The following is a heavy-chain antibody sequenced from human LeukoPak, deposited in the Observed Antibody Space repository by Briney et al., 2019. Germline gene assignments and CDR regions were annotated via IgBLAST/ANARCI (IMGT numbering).Heavy chain of an antibody. V-gene: IGHV3-30*02. Sequence: GGSLRLSCAASGFTFSSYGMHWVRQAPGKGLEWVAFIRYDGSNKYYADSVKGRFTISRDNSKNTLYLQMNSLRAEDTAVYYCARGIEDIVVVPAAYYYYYYMDVWGKGTTVTISS. J-gene: IGHJ6*03. CDR3: ARGIEDIVVVPAAYYYYYYMDV. CDR1: GFTFSSYG. D-gene: IGHD2-2*01. CDR2: IRYDGSNK.